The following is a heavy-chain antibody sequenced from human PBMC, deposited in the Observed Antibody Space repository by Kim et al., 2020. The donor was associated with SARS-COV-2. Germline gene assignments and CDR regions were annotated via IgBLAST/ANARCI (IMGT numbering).Heavy chain of an antibody. J-gene: IGHJ4*02. V-gene: IGHV1-18*04. D-gene: IGHD3-22*01. CDR1: GYTFTSYG. CDR3: GTYYYDMGFGY. CDR2: ISAYNGNT. Sequence: ASVKVSCKASGYTFTSYGISWVRQAPGQGLEWMGWISAYNGNTNYAQKLQGRVTMTTDTSTSTAYMELRSLRSDDTAVYYCGTYYYDMGFGYWGQGTLVTVSS.